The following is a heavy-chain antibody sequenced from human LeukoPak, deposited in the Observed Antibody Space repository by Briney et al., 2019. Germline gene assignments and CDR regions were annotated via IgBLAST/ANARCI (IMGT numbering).Heavy chain of an antibody. CDR1: AYIFTSYW. V-gene: IGHV5-51*01. CDR2: IYRSNSDT. Sequence: AECPQIFCRGAAYIFTSYWISSVRHQAREKLLWMGIIYRSNSDTRYSAYSQGEVTISADKTASTAYLQWSSLKASDAAMYYCPRQSYSYYGSGSYDNWFDPWGQGTLVTVSS. CDR3: PRQSYSYYGSGSYDNWFDP. J-gene: IGHJ5*02. D-gene: IGHD3-10*01.